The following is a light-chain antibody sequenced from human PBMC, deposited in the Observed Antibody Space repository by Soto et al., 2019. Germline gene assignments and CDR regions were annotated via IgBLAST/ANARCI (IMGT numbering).Light chain of an antibody. V-gene: IGLV2-14*03. CDR2: DVS. J-gene: IGLJ3*02. Sequence: QSVLTQPASVSGSPGQSITISCTGTSSDIGGYKYVSWYQQHPGKAPKLIIYDVSNRPSGVSNRFSGSKSGNTASLTISGLQAEDEADYHCSSYTSSSTLVFGGGTKVTVL. CDR1: SSDIGGYKY. CDR3: SSYTSSSTLV.